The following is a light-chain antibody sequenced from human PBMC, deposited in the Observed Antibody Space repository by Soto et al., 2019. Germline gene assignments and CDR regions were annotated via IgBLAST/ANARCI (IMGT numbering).Light chain of an antibody. CDR2: DVT. V-gene: IGLV2-14*01. CDR1: SSDVGAYNY. J-gene: IGLJ3*02. CDR3: SSYTSSSTVV. Sequence: QSALTQPASVSGSPGQSVTISCSGSSSDVGAYNYVSWYQRHPGKAPKLMIYDVTNRPSGVSNRFSGSKSGNTASLTISGHQAEEEADYCCSSYTSSSTVVFGGGTKLTVL.